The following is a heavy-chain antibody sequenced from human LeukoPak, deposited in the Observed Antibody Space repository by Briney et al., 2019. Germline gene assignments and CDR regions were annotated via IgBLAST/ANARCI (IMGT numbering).Heavy chain of an antibody. D-gene: IGHD3-16*01. J-gene: IGHJ6*03. CDR3: AKDKDYGYYMDV. Sequence: GGSLRLSCAASGFTFSSYGMHWVRQAPGKGLEWVAVIWYDGSDKYYADSVKGRFTISRDNSKNTLYLQMNSLRAEDTAVYYCAKDKDYGYYMDVWGNGTTVTVSS. CDR2: IWYDGSDK. CDR1: GFTFSSYG. V-gene: IGHV3-33*06.